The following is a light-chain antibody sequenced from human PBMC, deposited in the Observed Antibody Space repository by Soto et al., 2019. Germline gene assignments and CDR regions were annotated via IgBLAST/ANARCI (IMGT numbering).Light chain of an antibody. CDR2: KAS. CDR1: QTISIW. CDR3: QQYNTYPLT. V-gene: IGKV1-5*03. J-gene: IGKJ4*01. Sequence: DIQMTQSPSTLSASVGDRVTITCRASQTISIWLAWYQQKPGKAPNLLIYKASSLESGVPSRFSGGGSGTEFTLTISSLQPDDFATYYCQQYNTYPLTFGGGTKVEL.